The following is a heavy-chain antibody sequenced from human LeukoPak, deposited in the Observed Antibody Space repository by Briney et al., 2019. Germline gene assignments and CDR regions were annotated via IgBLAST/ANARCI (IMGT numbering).Heavy chain of an antibody. D-gene: IGHD3-3*01. Sequence: KPSETLSLTCTVSGGSINSSSHYWGWIRQPPGKGLEWIGSIYYSGSTYYNPSLKSRVTISVDTSKNQFSLKLSSVTAADTAVYYCARNWSGRFDPWGQGTLVTVSS. CDR3: ARNWSGRFDP. CDR1: GGSINSSSHY. J-gene: IGHJ5*02. V-gene: IGHV4-39*07. CDR2: IYYSGST.